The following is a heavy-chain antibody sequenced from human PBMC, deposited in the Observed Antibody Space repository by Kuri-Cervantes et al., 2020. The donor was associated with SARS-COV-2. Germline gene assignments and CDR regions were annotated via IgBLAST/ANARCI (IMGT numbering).Heavy chain of an antibody. V-gene: IGHV3-23*01. CDR1: GFTFSSFA. D-gene: IGHD3-10*02. CDR2: ITDEGADT. J-gene: IGHJ4*03. Sequence: GGSLRLSCAGSGFTFSSFAMAWVRQAPGKGLEWISDITDEGADTYFADSVKGRFTISRDNSKYSLTLQMSSLRAEDTAIYYCVKCSAASHPCYLYYWGQGTLVTVSS. CDR3: VKCSAASHPCYLYY.